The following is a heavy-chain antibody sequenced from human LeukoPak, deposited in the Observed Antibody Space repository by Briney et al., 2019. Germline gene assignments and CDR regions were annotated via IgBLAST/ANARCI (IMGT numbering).Heavy chain of an antibody. Sequence: ASVKVSCKASGYTFTGYYMHWVRQAPGQGLEWMGWINPNSGGTNYAQKFQGRVTMTRDTSISTAYMELSRLRPDDTAVYYCARVTPRLGVEPLYYFDYWGQGTLVTVSS. D-gene: IGHD1-14*01. CDR1: GYTFTGYY. CDR2: INPNSGGT. CDR3: ARVTPRLGVEPLYYFDY. J-gene: IGHJ4*02. V-gene: IGHV1-2*02.